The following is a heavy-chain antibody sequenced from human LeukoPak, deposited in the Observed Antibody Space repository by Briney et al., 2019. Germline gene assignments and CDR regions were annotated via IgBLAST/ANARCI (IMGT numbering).Heavy chain of an antibody. CDR1: GGTFSSYA. J-gene: IGHJ4*02. Sequence: SVKVSCKASGGTFSSYAISWVRQAPGQGLEWMGGIIPIFGTANYAQKFQGRVTITADESTSTAYMELSSLRSEDTAVYYCARPDTAMAYFDYWGQGTLVTVSS. V-gene: IGHV1-69*13. CDR2: IIPIFGTA. CDR3: ARPDTAMAYFDY. D-gene: IGHD5-18*01.